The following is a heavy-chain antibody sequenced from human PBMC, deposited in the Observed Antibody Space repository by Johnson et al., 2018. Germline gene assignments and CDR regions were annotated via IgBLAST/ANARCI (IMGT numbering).Heavy chain of an antibody. D-gene: IGHD2-15*01. CDR3: AREGVARVYYYYYYYMDV. J-gene: IGHJ6*03. Sequence: QVQLVESGAEVKKPGSSVKVSCKASGGTFSSYAISWVRQAPGQGLEWMGGIIPIFGTANYAQKFQGRVTITADESTRTAYMELSSLRSEDTAVYYCAREGVARVYYYYYYYMDVWGKGTTVTVSS. CDR1: GGTFSSYA. V-gene: IGHV1-69*01. CDR2: IIPIFGTA.